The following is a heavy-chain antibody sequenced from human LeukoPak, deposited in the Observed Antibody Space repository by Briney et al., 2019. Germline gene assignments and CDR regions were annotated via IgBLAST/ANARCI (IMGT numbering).Heavy chain of an antibody. CDR2: IIPIFGTA. V-gene: IGHV1-69*01. CDR1: GGTFSSYA. D-gene: IGHD2-21*02. CDR3: ARDSCGGDCYVDY. Sequence: AASVKVSCKASGGTFSSYAISWVRQAPGQGLEWMGGIIPIFGTADYAQKFQGRVTITADESTSTAYMELSSLRSEDTAVYYCARDSCGGDCYVDYWGQGTLVTVSS. J-gene: IGHJ4*02.